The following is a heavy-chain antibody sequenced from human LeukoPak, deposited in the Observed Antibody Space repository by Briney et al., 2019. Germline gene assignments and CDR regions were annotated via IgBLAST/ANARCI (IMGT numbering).Heavy chain of an antibody. J-gene: IGHJ4*02. CDR1: GFTFSSYK. V-gene: IGHV3-21*05. CDR2: IGTSRSHI. D-gene: IGHD6-19*01. CDR3: ARDAGGSGWPLFDS. Sequence: PGGSLRLSCAASGFTFSSYKMNWVRQAPGKGLEWVSYIGTSRSHIFYADSVKGRFTISRDDAKNSLYLQMNSLRAEDTALYYCARDAGGSGWPLFDSWGQGTLVTVSS.